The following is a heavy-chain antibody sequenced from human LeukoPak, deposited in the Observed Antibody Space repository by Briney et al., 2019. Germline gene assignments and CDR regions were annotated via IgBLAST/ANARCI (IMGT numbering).Heavy chain of an antibody. Sequence: SETLSLTCTVSGYSISSGYFWGWIRQPPGKGLEWIGNIFYRGSTYYGPSLKSRVTIPLDTSKNQFSLNLNSVTAADTAVYYCAKSNGYGLIDIWGQGTMVTVSS. V-gene: IGHV4-38-2*02. CDR2: IFYRGST. J-gene: IGHJ3*02. CDR1: GYSISSGYF. D-gene: IGHD2-2*03. CDR3: AKSNGYGLIDI.